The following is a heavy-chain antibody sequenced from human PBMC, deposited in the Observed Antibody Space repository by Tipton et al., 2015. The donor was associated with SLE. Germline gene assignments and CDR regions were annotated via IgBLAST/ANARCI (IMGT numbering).Heavy chain of an antibody. CDR3: ARGGYCSGGSCYAGFDP. CDR1: GGSVSSGSYY. J-gene: IGHJ5*02. V-gene: IGHV4-61*01. Sequence: TLSLTCTVSGGSVSSGSYYWSWIRQPPGKGLEWIGNIYHSGSTCYNPSLKSRVTISVDTSKNQFSLKLSSVTAADTAVYYCARGGYCSGGSCYAGFDPWGQGTLVTVSS. CDR2: IYHSGST. D-gene: IGHD2-15*01.